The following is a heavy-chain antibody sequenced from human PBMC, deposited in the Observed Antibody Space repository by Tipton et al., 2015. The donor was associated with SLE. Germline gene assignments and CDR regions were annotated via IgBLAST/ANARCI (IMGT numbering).Heavy chain of an antibody. D-gene: IGHD4-23*01. Sequence: TLSLTCSVSGVSINNDSSWGWIRQPPGKGLEWIGTIYNPGSTYYNPSLKSRATISVDTSKNQFSLNLSSMSAADTAVYYCVREPLLYDDYGGGFDPWGQGTLVTVSS. J-gene: IGHJ5*02. CDR1: GVSINNDSS. CDR2: IYNPGST. CDR3: VREPLLYDDYGGGFDP. V-gene: IGHV4-38-2*02.